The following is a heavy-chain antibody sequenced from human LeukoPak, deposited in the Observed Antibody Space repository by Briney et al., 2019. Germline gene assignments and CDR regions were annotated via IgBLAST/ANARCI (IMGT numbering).Heavy chain of an antibody. CDR3: ATTRRFYNWNSPANWFDP. V-gene: IGHV1-69*06. D-gene: IGHD1-7*01. Sequence: ASVKVSCKASGGTFSSYAISWVRQAPGQGLEWMGGIIPIFGTAIYAQKFQGRVTMTEDTSTDTAYMELSSLRSEDTAVYYCATTRRFYNWNSPANWFDPWGQGTLVTVSS. J-gene: IGHJ5*02. CDR1: GGTFSSYA. CDR2: IIPIFGTA.